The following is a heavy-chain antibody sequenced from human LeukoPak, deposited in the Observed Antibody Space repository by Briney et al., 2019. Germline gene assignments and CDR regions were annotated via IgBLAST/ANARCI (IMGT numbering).Heavy chain of an antibody. V-gene: IGHV1-46*01. D-gene: IGHD2-8*01. CDR2: INPSGGST. Sequence: ASVKVSCKASGYNFISYYMHWVRQAPGQGLESMGIINPSGGSTSYVQKFQDRVTMTRDTSTSTVYMELSSLKSEDTAVYYCAREDVVLVDAVRYYYYGMDVWGQGTTVTVSS. J-gene: IGHJ6*02. CDR1: GYNFISYY. CDR3: AREDVVLVDAVRYYYYGMDV.